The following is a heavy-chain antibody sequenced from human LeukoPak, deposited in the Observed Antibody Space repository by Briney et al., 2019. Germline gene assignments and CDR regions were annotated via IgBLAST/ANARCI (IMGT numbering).Heavy chain of an antibody. V-gene: IGHV4-4*09. D-gene: IGHD1/OR15-1a*01. J-gene: IGHJ4*02. CDR2: IYTSGST. CDR1: GGSISSYY. Sequence: SETLSLTCTVSGGSISSYYWSWIRQPPGKGLEWIGYIYTSGSTNYNPSLKSRVTISVDTSKNQFSLKLSSVTAADTAVYYCAKQESRRAFDYWGQGTLVIVSS. CDR3: AKQESRRAFDY.